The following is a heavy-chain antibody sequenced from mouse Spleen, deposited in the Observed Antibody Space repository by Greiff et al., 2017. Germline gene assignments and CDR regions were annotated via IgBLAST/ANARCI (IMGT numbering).Heavy chain of an antibody. CDR1: GFTFSSYA. Sequence: EVKLVESGGGLVKPGGSLKLSCAASGFTFSSYAMSWVRQTPEKRLEWVATISSGGSYTYYPDSVKGRFTISRDNAKNTLYLQMSSLRSEDTAMYYCARQSSTVVARFDVWGAGTTVTVSS. CDR3: ARQSSTVVARFDV. V-gene: IGHV5-9-3*01. CDR2: ISSGGSYT. J-gene: IGHJ1*01. D-gene: IGHD1-1*01.